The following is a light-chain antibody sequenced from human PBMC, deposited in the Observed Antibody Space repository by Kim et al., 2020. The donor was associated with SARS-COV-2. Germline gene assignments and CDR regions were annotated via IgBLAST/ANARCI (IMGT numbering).Light chain of an antibody. CDR2: SNN. CDR3: AAWDDSLNGWV. V-gene: IGLV1-44*01. CDR1: SSNIGSNT. J-gene: IGLJ3*02. Sequence: ELTQPPSASGTPGQRVTISCSGSSSNIGSNTVNWYQQLPGTAPKLLIYSNNQRPSGVPDRFSGSKSGTSASLAISGLQSQDEADYYCAAWDDSLNGWVFGGGTQLTVL.